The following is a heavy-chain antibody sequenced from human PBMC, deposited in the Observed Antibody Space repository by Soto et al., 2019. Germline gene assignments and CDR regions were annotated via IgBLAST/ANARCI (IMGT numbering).Heavy chain of an antibody. CDR1: GFTFSSYA. Sequence: EVQLLESGGGLVQPGGSLRLSCVASGFTFSSYAMSWVRQAPGKGLEWVSAISASGVATNYADPVKGRFTISRDNSKNTLYLQMNSLRADDRAVYYCAKGRTSVTAYDAFDIWGQGTVVTVSS. CDR3: AKGRTSVTAYDAFDI. CDR2: ISASGVAT. J-gene: IGHJ3*02. V-gene: IGHV3-23*01. D-gene: IGHD4-17*01.